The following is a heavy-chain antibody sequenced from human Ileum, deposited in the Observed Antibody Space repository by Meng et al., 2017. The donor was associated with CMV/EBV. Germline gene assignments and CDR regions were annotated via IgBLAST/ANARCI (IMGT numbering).Heavy chain of an antibody. V-gene: IGHV2-5*01. J-gene: IGHJ4*02. CDR2: IYWNGDK. CDR1: GFSLTTSGVA. D-gene: IGHD5-24*01. CDR3: AHLDGTAWYYYDY. Sequence: SGPTLVKPTQTLTLTCTFSGFSLTTSGVAVGWIRQPPGKALEWLAHIYWNGDKYYSTSLKSRLTITKDTYKNQVVLTMTNVDPVDTATYYCAHLDGTAWYYYDYWGQGTLVTVSS.